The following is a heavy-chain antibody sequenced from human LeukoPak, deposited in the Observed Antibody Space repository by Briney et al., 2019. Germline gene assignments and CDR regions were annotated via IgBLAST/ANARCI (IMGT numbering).Heavy chain of an antibody. Sequence: SGTLSLTCTVSPDSTTSNFWSWVRQPPGKGLEWIGEIHRSGSVNHNPSIQSRVTISIDRTKNQNALELSSVTAADTAVYYCAREIVGGFNPGAYWGQGTLVPVFS. J-gene: IGHJ4*02. D-gene: IGHD1-14*01. CDR2: IHRSGSV. CDR3: AREIVGGFNPGAY. CDR1: PDSTTSNF. V-gene: IGHV4-4*02.